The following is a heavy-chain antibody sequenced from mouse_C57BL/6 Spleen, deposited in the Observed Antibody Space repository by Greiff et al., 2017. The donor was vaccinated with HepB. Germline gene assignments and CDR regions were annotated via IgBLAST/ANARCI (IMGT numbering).Heavy chain of an antibody. CDR1: GYTFTSYW. V-gene: IGHV1-50*01. J-gene: IGHJ2*01. CDR2: IDPSDSYT. Sequence: QVHVKQPGAELVKPGASVKLSCKASGYTFTSYWMQWVKQRPGQGLEWIGEIDPSDSYTNYNQKFKGKATLTVDTSSSTAYMQLSSLTSEDSAVYYCARGGGTTYYFDYWGQGTTLTVSS. CDR3: ARGGGTTYYFDY. D-gene: IGHD2-14*01.